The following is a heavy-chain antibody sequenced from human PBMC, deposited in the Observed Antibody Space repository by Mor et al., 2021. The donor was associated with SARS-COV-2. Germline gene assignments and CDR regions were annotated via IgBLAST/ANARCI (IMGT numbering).Heavy chain of an antibody. D-gene: IGHD6-19*01. V-gene: IGHV3-30-3*01. CDR2: ISYDGSNK. J-gene: IGHJ4*01. CDR3: ARLAPSGIAVAGSLDY. Sequence: MCWVRQAPGKGLEWVAVISYDGSNKYYADSVKGRFTISRDNSKNTLYLQMNSLRAEDTAVYYCARLAPSGIAVAGSLDYWG.